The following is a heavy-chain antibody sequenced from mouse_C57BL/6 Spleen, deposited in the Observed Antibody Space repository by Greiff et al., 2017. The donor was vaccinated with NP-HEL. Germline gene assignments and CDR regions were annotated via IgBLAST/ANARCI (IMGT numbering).Heavy chain of an antibody. CDR2: IRNKANNHAT. D-gene: IGHD2-2*01. J-gene: IGHJ2*01. CDR1: GFTFSDAW. CDR3: TRPGLRRKDYVDY. V-gene: IGHV6-6*01. Sequence: EVKLMESGGGLVQPGGSMKLSCAASGFTFSDAWMDWVRQSPEKGLEWVAEIRNKANNHATYSAESVKGRFTISRDDSNSSVYLQMNSLRAEDTGIYYCTRPGLRRKDYVDYWGQGTTLTVSS.